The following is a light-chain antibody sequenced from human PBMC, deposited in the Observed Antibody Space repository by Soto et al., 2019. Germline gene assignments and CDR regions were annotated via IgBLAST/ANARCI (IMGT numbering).Light chain of an antibody. V-gene: IGLV2-23*01. CDR1: SSDVGFYNL. J-gene: IGLJ2*01. CDR3: CSYAGTSTVV. Sequence: QSVLTQPASVSGSPGQSITLSCTGTSSDVGFYNLVSWYQQHPGKAPKLMIYEDNKRPSGVSNRFSGSQSGNTASLTISGLQAEDEADYYCCSYAGTSTVVFGGGTQLTVL. CDR2: EDN.